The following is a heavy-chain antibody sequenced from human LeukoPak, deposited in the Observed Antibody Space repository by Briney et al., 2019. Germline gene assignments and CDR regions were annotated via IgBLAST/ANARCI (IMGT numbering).Heavy chain of an antibody. V-gene: IGHV4-59*02. D-gene: IGHD1-7*01. Sequence: SETLSLTCTVSGGSVSNYYWSWVRQPPGKGLEYIGYIYHSGTTNYNPSLKSRVTMPLDTSKNQFSLKLSSVTAADTALYYCATGSSYPPGELDYWAQGSLVTVSS. CDR2: IYHSGTT. CDR3: ATGSSYPPGELDY. J-gene: IGHJ4*02. CDR1: GGSVSNYY.